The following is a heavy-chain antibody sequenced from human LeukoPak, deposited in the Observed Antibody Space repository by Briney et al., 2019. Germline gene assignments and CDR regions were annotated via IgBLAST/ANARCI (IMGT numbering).Heavy chain of an antibody. CDR3: ARERETGITIFGVVTPFDY. V-gene: IGHV3-11*01. CDR2: ISSSGGTI. J-gene: IGHJ4*02. Sequence: GGSLRLSCAASGFTFSDYYMSWIRQAPGKGLEWVSYISSSGGTIYYADSVKGRFTISRDNAKNSLYLQMNSLRAEDTAVYYCARERETGITIFGVVTPFDYWGQGTLVTVSS. D-gene: IGHD3-3*01. CDR1: GFTFSDYY.